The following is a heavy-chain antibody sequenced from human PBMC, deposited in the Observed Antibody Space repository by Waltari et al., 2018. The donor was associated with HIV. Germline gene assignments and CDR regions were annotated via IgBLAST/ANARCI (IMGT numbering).Heavy chain of an antibody. Sequence: QVQLMQSGGGVVQPGGSLRLSCTASGFLFSNYGIHWVRQAPGKGLDWGELMSHDVNRHFYADSVKGRFTVSRDNSKDAVYLQMTSLTTDDTAVYYCATYCGGDCYFGEVSFDVWVQGTMVIVS. V-gene: IGHV3-30*03. J-gene: IGHJ3*01. CDR3: ATYCGGDCYFGEVSFDV. CDR2: MSHDVNRH. D-gene: IGHD2-21*02. CDR1: GFLFSNYG.